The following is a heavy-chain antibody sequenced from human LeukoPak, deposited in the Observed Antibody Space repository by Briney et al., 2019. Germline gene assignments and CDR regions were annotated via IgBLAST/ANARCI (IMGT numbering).Heavy chain of an antibody. D-gene: IGHD5-12*01. J-gene: IGHJ4*02. CDR2: ISGSGGST. CDR3: AKWVATTYFDY. CDR1: GFTFSSYA. Sequence: GASLRPSCAASGFTFSSYAMGWVRQAPGKGLEWVSAISGSGGSTYYADSVKGRFTISRDNSKNTLYLQMNSLGAEDTAVYYCAKWVATTYFDYWGQGTLVTVSS. V-gene: IGHV3-23*01.